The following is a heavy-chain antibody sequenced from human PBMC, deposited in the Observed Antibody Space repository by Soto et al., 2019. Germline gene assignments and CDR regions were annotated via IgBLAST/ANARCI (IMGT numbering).Heavy chain of an antibody. CDR2: ISYDGSNK. J-gene: IGHJ6*02. CDR3: AKDLGNDYYYGMDV. CDR1: GFTFCSYG. Sequence: GGSLRLSCAASGFTFCSYGMHWVRQAPGKGLEWVAVISYDGSNKYYADSVKGRFTISRDNSKNTLYLQMNSLRAEDTAVYYCAKDLGNDYYYGMDVWGQGTTVTVSS. D-gene: IGHD3-10*01. V-gene: IGHV3-30*18.